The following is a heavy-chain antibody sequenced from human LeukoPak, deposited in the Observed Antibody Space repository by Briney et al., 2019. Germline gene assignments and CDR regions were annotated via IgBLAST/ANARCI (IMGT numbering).Heavy chain of an antibody. CDR2: INPSGGST. V-gene: IGHV1-46*01. CDR1: GYTFTGYY. Sequence: ASVKVSCKASGYTFTGYYMHWVRQAPGQGLEWMGIINPSGGSTSYAQKFQGRVTMTRDTSTSTVYMELSSLRSEDTAVYYCARDLESYYDSSGYYGMDVWGQGTTVTVSS. CDR3: ARDLESYYDSSGYYGMDV. D-gene: IGHD3-22*01. J-gene: IGHJ6*02.